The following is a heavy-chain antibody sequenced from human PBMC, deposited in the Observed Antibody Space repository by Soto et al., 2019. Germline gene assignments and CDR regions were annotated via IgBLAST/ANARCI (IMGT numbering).Heavy chain of an antibody. J-gene: IGHJ6*02. CDR3: ARYLSLDIVVVPAATPVFSGYYYYGMDV. V-gene: IGHV1-69*06. CDR2: IIPIFGTA. Sequence: QVQLVQSGAEVKKPGSSVKVSCKASGGTFSSYAISWVRQAPGQGLEWMGGIIPIFGTANYAQKFQGRVTITADKSTRTAYMELSSLRSEDTAVYYCARYLSLDIVVVPAATPVFSGYYYYGMDVWGQGTTVTVSS. D-gene: IGHD2-2*02. CDR1: GGTFSSYA.